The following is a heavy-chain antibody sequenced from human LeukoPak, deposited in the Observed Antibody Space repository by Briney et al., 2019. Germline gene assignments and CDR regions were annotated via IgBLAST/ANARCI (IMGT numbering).Heavy chain of an antibody. V-gene: IGHV3-20*04. CDR1: GFTFDDYG. J-gene: IGHJ3*02. CDR2: INWNGGST. D-gene: IGHD1-1*01. CDR3: ARRTLFYVAGTTEIAFDI. Sequence: GGSLRLSCAASGFTFDDYGMSWVRQAPGKGLEWVSGINWNGGSTGYADSVKGRFTISRDNAKNSLYLQMNSLRAEDTASYYCARRTLFYVAGTTEIAFDIWGQGTMVTVSS.